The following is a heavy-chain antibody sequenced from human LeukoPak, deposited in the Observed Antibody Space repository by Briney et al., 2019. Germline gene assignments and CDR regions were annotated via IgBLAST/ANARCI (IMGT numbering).Heavy chain of an antibody. CDR3: ARHFVRRMIVVVSSFDY. D-gene: IGHD3-22*01. CDR1: GGSFSGYY. Sequence: SETLSLTCAVYGGSFSGYYWSWIRQPLGKGLEWIGEINHSGSTNYNPSLKSRVTISVDTSKNQFSLKLSSVTAADTAVYYCARHFVRRMIVVVSSFDYWGQGTLVTVSS. V-gene: IGHV4-34*01. J-gene: IGHJ4*02. CDR2: INHSGST.